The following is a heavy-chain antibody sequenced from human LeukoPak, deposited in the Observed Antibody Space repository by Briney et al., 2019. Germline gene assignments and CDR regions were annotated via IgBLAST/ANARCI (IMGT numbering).Heavy chain of an antibody. D-gene: IGHD4-17*01. CDR2: VHYSGTT. V-gene: IGHV4-59*01. CDR3: ARGYGDFRVEGRYFHS. Sequence: PSETLSLTCTVSGGSLTNYDWSWVRQPPGEGLEFIGHVHYSGTTNYKPSLRSRVTISIDTSKQHFFLKLKSVTAADTAVYYCARGYGDFRVEGRYFHSWGQGTLVTVSS. CDR1: GGSLTNYD. J-gene: IGHJ4*02.